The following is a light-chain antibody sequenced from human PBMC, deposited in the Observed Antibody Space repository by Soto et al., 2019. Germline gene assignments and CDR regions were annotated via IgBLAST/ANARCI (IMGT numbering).Light chain of an antibody. CDR3: SSYTSSSTLYV. CDR1: SSDVGGYNY. J-gene: IGLJ1*01. V-gene: IGLV2-14*01. Sequence: QSVLTQPASVSGSPGQSITISCTGTSSDVGGYNYVSWYQQHPGKAPKLMIYDVSNRPSGVSNRFSGSKSGITASLTISGLQAEDEADYYFSSYTSSSTLYVFGTGTKLTVL. CDR2: DVS.